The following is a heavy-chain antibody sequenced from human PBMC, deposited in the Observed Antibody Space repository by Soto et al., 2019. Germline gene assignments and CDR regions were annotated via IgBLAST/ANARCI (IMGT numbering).Heavy chain of an antibody. CDR1: GYSFTTYG. V-gene: IGHV1-18*01. CDR2: ISDYNGNT. Sequence: QVQLVQSGAEVKKPGASAKVSCKASGYSFTTYGISWVRQAPGQGLEWMGWISDYNGNTNYEKKFQGRVTMTTDTSTRTAYMELKSLRSDDTAVYYCAREGYYSGSESYSPPRYYGMDVWGQGTTVTVS. D-gene: IGHD3-10*01. CDR3: AREGYYSGSESYSPPRYYGMDV. J-gene: IGHJ6*02.